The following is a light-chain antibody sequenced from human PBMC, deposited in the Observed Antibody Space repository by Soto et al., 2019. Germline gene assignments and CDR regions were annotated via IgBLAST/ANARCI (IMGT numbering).Light chain of an antibody. CDR2: GAF. V-gene: IGKV3-15*01. CDR3: QQYFNWPPQYT. Sequence: EIVMTQSPATLSVSPGERVTLSCRASQIIAHRLAGYQQKPGQAPRLLVYGAFNRATGIPTRFRGSGSATDCTLTITSLQSEDSAIYYCQQYFNWPPQYTFGQGTKLDIK. CDR1: QIIAHR. J-gene: IGKJ2*01.